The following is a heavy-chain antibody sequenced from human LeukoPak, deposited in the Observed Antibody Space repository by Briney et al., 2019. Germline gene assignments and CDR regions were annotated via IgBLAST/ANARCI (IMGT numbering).Heavy chain of an antibody. D-gene: IGHD3-16*01. Sequence: GESLKISCRGAGYSFTSYCIGWVRQMPGKGLEWMGIIYPGDSDTRYSPSFQGQVTISADKSTSTAYLQWSSLKASDTAMYYCARLDINAYYFDYWGQGTLVTVS. CDR1: GYSFTSYC. CDR3: ARLDINAYYFDY. J-gene: IGHJ4*02. CDR2: IYPGDSDT. V-gene: IGHV5-51*01.